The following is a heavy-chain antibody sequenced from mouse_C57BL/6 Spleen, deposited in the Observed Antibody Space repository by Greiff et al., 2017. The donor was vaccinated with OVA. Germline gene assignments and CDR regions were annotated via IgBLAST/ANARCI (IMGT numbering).Heavy chain of an antibody. V-gene: IGHV1-72*01. J-gene: IGHJ3*01. CDR3: ARPPLYDYDEGDWFAY. Sequence: QVHVKQPGAELVKPGASVKLSCKASGYTFTSYWMHWVKQRPGRGLEWIGRIDPNSGGTKYNEKFKSKATLTVDKPSSTAYMQLSSLTSEDSAVYYCARPPLYDYDEGDWFAYWGQGTLVTVSA. D-gene: IGHD2-4*01. CDR1: GYTFTSYW. CDR2: IDPNSGGT.